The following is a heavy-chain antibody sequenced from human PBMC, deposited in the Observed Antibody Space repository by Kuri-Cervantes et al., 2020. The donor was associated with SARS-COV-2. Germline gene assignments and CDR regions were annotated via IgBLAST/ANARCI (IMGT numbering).Heavy chain of an antibody. D-gene: IGHD3-9*01. CDR2: IYYSGST. CDR1: GGSISSYY. CDR3: ARKYYDILTGYYTEDY. J-gene: IGHJ4*02. V-gene: IGHV4-59*01. Sequence: GSLRLSCTVSGGSISSYYWSWIRQPPGKGLEWIGYIYYSGSTNYNPSLKSRVTISVDTSKNQFSLKLSSVTAADTAVYYCARKYYDILTGYYTEDYWGQGTLVTVSS.